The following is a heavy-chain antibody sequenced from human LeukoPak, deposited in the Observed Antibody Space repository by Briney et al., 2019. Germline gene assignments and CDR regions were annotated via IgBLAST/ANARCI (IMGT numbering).Heavy chain of an antibody. D-gene: IGHD3-9*01. CDR2: IYYSGRT. V-gene: IGHV4-59*01. Sequence: SETLSLTCTVSGGSISSYYWSWIRQPPGKGLEWIGYIYYSGRTNYNPSLKSRVTISVDTSKNQFSLKLSSVTAADTAVYYCARNGRAYDILTGYYTGWFDPWGQGTLATVSS. CDR1: GGSISSYY. J-gene: IGHJ5*02. CDR3: ARNGRAYDILTGYYTGWFDP.